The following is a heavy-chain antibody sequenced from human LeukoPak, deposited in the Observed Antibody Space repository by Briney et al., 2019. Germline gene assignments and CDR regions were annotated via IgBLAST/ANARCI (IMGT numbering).Heavy chain of an antibody. CDR3: ARDLTSWYFDV. CDR1: GGSISSYY. CDR2: IYTSGST. Sequence: SETLSLTCTVSGGSISSYYWHWIRQPAGKGLEWIGRIYTSGSTDYNPSLKSRVTMSIDTSKNLFSLKLYSVTAADTAVYYCARDLTSWYFDVWGRGTLVTVSS. J-gene: IGHJ2*01. V-gene: IGHV4-4*07.